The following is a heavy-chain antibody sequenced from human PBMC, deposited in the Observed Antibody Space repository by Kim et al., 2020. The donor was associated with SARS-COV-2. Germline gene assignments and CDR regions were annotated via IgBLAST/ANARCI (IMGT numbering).Heavy chain of an antibody. CDR2: IIPIFGIA. CDR3: ARGHYDFWSVERYYFDY. J-gene: IGHJ4*02. CDR1: GGTFSSYA. Sequence: SVKVSCKASGGTFSSYAISWVRQAPGQGLEWMGRIIPIFGIANYAQKFQGRVTITADKSTSTAYMELSSLRSEDTAVYYCARGHYDFWSVERYYFDYWGQGTLVTVSS. V-gene: IGHV1-69*04. D-gene: IGHD3-3*01.